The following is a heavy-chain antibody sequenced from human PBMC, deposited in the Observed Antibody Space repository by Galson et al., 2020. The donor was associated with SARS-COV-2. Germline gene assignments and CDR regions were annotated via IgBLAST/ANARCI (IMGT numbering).Heavy chain of an antibody. D-gene: IGHD6-13*01. CDR3: ARLSSLDY. J-gene: IGHJ4*02. CDR2: ISNSSRTI. CDR1: GFTFSSYS. Sequence: GGSLRLSCAASGFTFSSYSMNWVRQAPVKGLEWVSYISNSSRTIYYADSVKGRFTISRDNAKNSLYLHTNSLRADDTAVYYCARLSSLDYWGQGTLVTVSS. V-gene: IGHV3-48*01.